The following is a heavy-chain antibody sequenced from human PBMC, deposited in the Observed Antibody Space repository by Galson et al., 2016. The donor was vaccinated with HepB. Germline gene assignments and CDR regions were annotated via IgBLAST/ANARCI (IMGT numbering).Heavy chain of an antibody. J-gene: IGHJ3*02. CDR1: GFTFSNYW. Sequence: SLRLSCAASGFTFSNYWMDWVRQAPGKGLEWVANIKQDGSSKYYVDSVKGRFTISKDNAKKSLYLQMNSLRAEDTAVYYCAREGSGGFDIWGQGAMVTVSS. V-gene: IGHV3-7*01. CDR3: AREGSGGFDI. D-gene: IGHD4-23*01. CDR2: IKQDGSSK.